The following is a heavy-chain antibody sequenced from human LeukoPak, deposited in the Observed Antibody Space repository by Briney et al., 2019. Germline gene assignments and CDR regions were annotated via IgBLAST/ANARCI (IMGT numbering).Heavy chain of an antibody. J-gene: IGHJ4*02. CDR3: ARVGMISSPGFDY. V-gene: IGHV1-69*05. D-gene: IGHD3-22*01. CDR2: IIPIFGTA. Sequence: SVKVSCKASGGTFSSYAISWVRQAPGQGLEWMGGIIPIFGTANYAQKFQGRVTITTDESTSTAYMGLSSLRSEDTAVYYCARVGMISSPGFDYWGQGTLVTVSS. CDR1: GGTFSSYA.